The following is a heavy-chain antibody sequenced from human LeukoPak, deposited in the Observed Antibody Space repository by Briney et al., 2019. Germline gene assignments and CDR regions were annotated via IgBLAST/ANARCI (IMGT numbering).Heavy chain of an antibody. V-gene: IGHV4-31*03. J-gene: IGHJ6*02. CDR3: ARDPRYSSYDSYYYGMDV. D-gene: IGHD4-4*01. CDR2: IYYSGST. Sequence: SQTLSLTCTVSGGSISSGGYYWSWIRQHPGKGLEWIGYIYYSGSTYYNPSLKSRVTISVDTSKNQFSLKLSSVTAADTAVYYCARDPRYSSYDSYYYGMDVWGQGTTVTVSS. CDR1: GGSISSGGYY.